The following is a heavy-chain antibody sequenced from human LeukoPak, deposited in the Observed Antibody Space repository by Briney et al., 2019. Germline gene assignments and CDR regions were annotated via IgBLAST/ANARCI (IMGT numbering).Heavy chain of an antibody. D-gene: IGHD3-16*02. V-gene: IGHV3-23*01. CDR3: AKAFYDYVWGSYRHPYYFDY. Sequence: GGSLRLSCAASGFTFSSYAMSWVRQAPGKGLEWVSAISGSGGSTYYADSVKGRFTISRDNSKNTLYLQMNSLRAEDTAVYYCAKAFYDYVWGSYRHPYYFDYWGQGTPVTVSS. J-gene: IGHJ4*02. CDR1: GFTFSSYA. CDR2: ISGSGGST.